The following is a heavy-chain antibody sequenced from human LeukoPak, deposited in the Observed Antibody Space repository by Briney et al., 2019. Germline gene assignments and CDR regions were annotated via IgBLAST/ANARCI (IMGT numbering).Heavy chain of an antibody. V-gene: IGHV3-48*01. CDR1: GFTFSSYI. Sequence: GGSLRLSCAASGFTFSSYIINLVRQAPWRGPEGVAYISSRGSFIDYADFVKGRFTTSRDNAKHSLYLQMNSLRVEDTAVYYCARARGYSYGYPDYWGQGTLVTVSS. D-gene: IGHD5-18*01. CDR2: ISSRGSFI. J-gene: IGHJ4*02. CDR3: ARARGYSYGYPDY.